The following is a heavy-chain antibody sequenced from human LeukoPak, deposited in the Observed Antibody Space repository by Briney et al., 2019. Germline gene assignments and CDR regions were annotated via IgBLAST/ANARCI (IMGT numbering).Heavy chain of an antibody. Sequence: SETLSLTCTISGGSITTYYWSWIRQPPGKALEWIGYIYYSGSTDSTPSLKNRVATSVDTSRNQFSLKLTSVTAADTAIYYCAAYGGNSEYFDKWGQGSLVTVSS. V-gene: IGHV4-59*03. CDR2: IYYSGST. CDR3: AAYGGNSEYFDK. J-gene: IGHJ4*01. CDR1: GGSITTYY. D-gene: IGHD4-23*01.